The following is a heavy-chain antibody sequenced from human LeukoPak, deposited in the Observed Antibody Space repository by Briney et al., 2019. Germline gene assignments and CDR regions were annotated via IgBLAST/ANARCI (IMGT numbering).Heavy chain of an antibody. Sequence: GGSLRLSCAASGFTFSSYSMNWVRRAPGKGLGWFSYISSSSSTIYYADSVKGRFTISRDNAKNSLYLQMNSLRDEDTAVYYCARDFQHANWFDPWGQGTLVTVSS. V-gene: IGHV3-48*02. J-gene: IGHJ5*02. CDR1: GFTFSSYS. CDR2: ISSSSSTI. CDR3: ARDFQHANWFDP.